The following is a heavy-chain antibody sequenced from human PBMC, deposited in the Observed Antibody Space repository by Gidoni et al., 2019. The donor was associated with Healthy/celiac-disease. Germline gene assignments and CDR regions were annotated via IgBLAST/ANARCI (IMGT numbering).Heavy chain of an antibody. D-gene: IGHD3-16*01. J-gene: IGHJ4*02. CDR3: AKRPGGITFGDYYFDY. CDR2: ISGSGGST. Sequence: EVQRLEAGGGLGQPGGSLRLSCAAYGFNCSSYAMSWVRQAPGKGLDWVSAISGSGGSTYYADSLKGRFTISRDNSKNTLYLQMNSLRAEDTAVYYCAKRPGGITFGDYYFDYWGQGTLVTVSS. V-gene: IGHV3-23*01. CDR1: GFNCSSYA.